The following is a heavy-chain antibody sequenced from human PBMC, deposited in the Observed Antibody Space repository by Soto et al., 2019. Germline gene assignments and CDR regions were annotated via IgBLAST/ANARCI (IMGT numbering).Heavy chain of an antibody. V-gene: IGHV4-34*01. J-gene: IGHJ6*02. CDR1: GGSFSGYY. Sequence: LSLTCAVYGGSFSGYYWSWIRQPPGKGLEWIGEINHSGSTNYNPSLKSRVTISVDTSKNQFSLKLSSVTAADTAVYYCARELADYGDYGIEYGMDVWGQGTTVTVSS. D-gene: IGHD4-17*01. CDR2: INHSGST. CDR3: ARELADYGDYGIEYGMDV.